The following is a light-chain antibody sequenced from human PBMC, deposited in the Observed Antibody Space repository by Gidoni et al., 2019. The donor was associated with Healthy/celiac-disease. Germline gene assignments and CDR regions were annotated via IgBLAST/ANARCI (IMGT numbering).Light chain of an antibody. CDR3: QRLPSSPLP. V-gene: IGKV1-9*01. CDR1: QGISSY. Sequence: IQLTQTPSSLSASVGDRVTITCRASQGISSYLAWYQQKPGNAPKLLIYAASTLQSWVQSRFSGSGSGPDFTLTIRRLQLEDFAPSYCQRLPSSPLPFGGGPKVEL. J-gene: IGKJ4*01. CDR2: AAS.